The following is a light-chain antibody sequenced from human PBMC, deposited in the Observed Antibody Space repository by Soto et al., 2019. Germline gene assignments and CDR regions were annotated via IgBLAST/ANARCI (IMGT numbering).Light chain of an antibody. Sequence: QSVLTQPPSVSGAPGQRVTISCTGSSSNIGAGYDVHWYQQLPGTAPKLLIYANSNRPSGVPDRFSGSKSGTSASLAITGLQAEDEADYYCQSSDSSLSGHYIFGTGTKLTVL. V-gene: IGLV1-40*01. CDR2: ANS. CDR1: SSNIGAGYD. CDR3: QSSDSSLSGHYI. J-gene: IGLJ1*01.